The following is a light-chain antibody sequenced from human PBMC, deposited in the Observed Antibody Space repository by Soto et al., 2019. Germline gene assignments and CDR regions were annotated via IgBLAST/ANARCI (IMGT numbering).Light chain of an antibody. J-gene: IGKJ1*01. CDR1: QSINN. Sequence: EIVLTQSPGTLSLSPWERATLSCRASQSINNLAWHQQKPGQAPRLLIFSASTRASGVPARFTGSGSGTEFTLTISSLQSEDFAVYYCQQYNNWPRTLSFGQGTKVDIK. V-gene: IGKV3-15*01. CDR2: SAS. CDR3: QQYNNWPRTLS.